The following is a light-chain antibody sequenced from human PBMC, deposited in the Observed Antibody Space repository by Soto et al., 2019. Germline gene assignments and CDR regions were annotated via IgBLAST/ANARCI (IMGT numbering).Light chain of an antibody. CDR1: NSDVGNYNL. J-gene: IGLJ2*01. Sequence: QSALTQPASVSGSPGQSITISCTGTNSDVGNYNLVSWFQHHPGKAPKLIIYEVTKRPSGVSNRFSGSKSGNTASLTISGLQAEDESDYYCCSYAGVRTQVLFGAGTKVTVL. CDR3: CSYAGVRTQVL. CDR2: EVT. V-gene: IGLV2-23*02.